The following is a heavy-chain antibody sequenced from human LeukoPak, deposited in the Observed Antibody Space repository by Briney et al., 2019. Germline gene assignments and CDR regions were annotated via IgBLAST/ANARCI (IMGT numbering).Heavy chain of an antibody. J-gene: IGHJ3*02. V-gene: IGHV4-59*01. CDR2: IYYSGST. CDR1: GGSISSYY. D-gene: IGHD3-3*01. CDR3: ARPSTIHNAFDT. Sequence: SETLSLTCTVSGGSISSYYWSWIRQPPGKGLEWLGYIYYSGSTNYNPSLKSRVTISVDTSKNQFSPKLSSVTAADTAVYYCARPSTIHNAFDTWGQGTMVTVSS.